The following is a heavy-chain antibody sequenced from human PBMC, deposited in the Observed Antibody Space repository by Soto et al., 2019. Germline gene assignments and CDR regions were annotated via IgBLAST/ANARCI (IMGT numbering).Heavy chain of an antibody. CDR1: GYTFSSHY. Sequence: QVQLVQSGAEVRKPGASVKVSCKASGYTFSSHYMHWVRQAPGQGFEWMGIINPSGGSTNYAQKFQGRVTMTRDTSTSTVYMELSILRSEDTAVYYCARGNGAGMDVWGQGTTVTVSS. CDR3: ARGNGAGMDV. J-gene: IGHJ6*02. D-gene: IGHD1-1*01. CDR2: INPSGGST. V-gene: IGHV1-46*01.